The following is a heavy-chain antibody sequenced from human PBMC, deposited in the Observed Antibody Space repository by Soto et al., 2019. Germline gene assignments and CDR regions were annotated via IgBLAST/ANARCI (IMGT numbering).Heavy chain of an antibody. CDR1: GFSFSHYW. CDR3: AGPPYSASYYYFDQ. J-gene: IGHJ4*02. CDR2: IYPDDSDT. V-gene: IGHV5-51*01. Sequence: GESLKISCKGSGFSFSHYWIGWVRQMPGKGLEWMGVIYPDDSDTKYSLSFEDHVTISADKSISTAYLQWSGLEASDTAMYYCAGPPYSASYYYFDQWGQGTPVTVSS. D-gene: IGHD1-26*01.